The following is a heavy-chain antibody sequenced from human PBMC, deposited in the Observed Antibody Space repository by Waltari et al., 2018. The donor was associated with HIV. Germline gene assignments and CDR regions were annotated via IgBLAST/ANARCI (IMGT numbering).Heavy chain of an antibody. V-gene: IGHV3-74*01. CDR3: ARRHSSVGILDS. D-gene: IGHD6-19*01. Sequence: VQLVESGVGFVPPGGSVRLSCAGSGLTFRNYWMQCVLQCPGKGLVWVSRIYTDGGTASYADSVKGRFTISRYNAKNTLYLQMNSLRAEDTAVYYCARRHSSVGILDSWGQGTLVTVSS. CDR2: IYTDGGTA. J-gene: IGHJ4*02. CDR1: GLTFRNYW.